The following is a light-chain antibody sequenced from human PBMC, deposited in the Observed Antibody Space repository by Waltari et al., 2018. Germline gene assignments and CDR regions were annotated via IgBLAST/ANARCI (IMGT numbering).Light chain of an antibody. CDR1: SSDVGGYNY. V-gene: IGLV2-14*01. CDR3: SSYTSSSTLV. J-gene: IGLJ3*02. Sequence: QSALTQPASVSGSPGQSITISCTGTSSDVGGYNYVSWYQQHPGKAPKPMIYDVSKRPSGVSKRFFGSKSGNTASLTSSGLQAEEEADYYCSSYTSSSTLVFGGGTKLTVL. CDR2: DVS.